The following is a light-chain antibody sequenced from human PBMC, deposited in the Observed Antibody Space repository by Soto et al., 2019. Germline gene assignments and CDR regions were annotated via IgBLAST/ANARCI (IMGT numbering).Light chain of an antibody. V-gene: IGLV2-14*01. J-gene: IGLJ2*01. CDR1: SSDVGGYNY. Sequence: QSALTQPASVSGSPGQSITISCTGNSSDVGGYNYVSWYQQHPGKAPKLMIYDVSNRPSGVSNRFSGSKSGNTASLTISGIQAEDEADYYCSSYTSSSTDVVFGGGTQVTVL. CDR2: DVS. CDR3: SSYTSSSTDVV.